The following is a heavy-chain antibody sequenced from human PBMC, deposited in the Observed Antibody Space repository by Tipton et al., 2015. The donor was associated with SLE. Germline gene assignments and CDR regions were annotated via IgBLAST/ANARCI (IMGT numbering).Heavy chain of an antibody. V-gene: IGHV3-33*08. CDR3: ARPTHSGDFSHFDL. CDR1: GFTFSTYP. D-gene: IGHD4-17*01. CDR2: IWHDGNTK. Sequence: SLRLSCAASGFTFSTYPMHWGRQVPGKGMEWVAGIWHDGNTKYYADSVKGRFTISRDKSKKTVYLQMNSLRAEDTAVYYCARPTHSGDFSHFDLWGQGTLVTVSA. J-gene: IGHJ4*02.